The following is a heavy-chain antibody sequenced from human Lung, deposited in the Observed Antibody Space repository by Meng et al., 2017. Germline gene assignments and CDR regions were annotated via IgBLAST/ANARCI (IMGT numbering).Heavy chain of an antibody. J-gene: IGHJ4*02. CDR2: INHSGST. V-gene: IGHV4-34*01. CDR3: ARGPTTMAHDFDY. D-gene: IGHD4-11*01. CDR1: GGSFSDYY. Sequence: QVQQRRWGAGLLKPSGPLSLTCVVSGGSFSDYYWSWVRQPPGKGLEWIGEINHSGSTNYNPSLESRATISVDTSQNNLSLKLSSVTAADSAVYYCARGPTTMAHDFDYWGQGTLVPSPQ.